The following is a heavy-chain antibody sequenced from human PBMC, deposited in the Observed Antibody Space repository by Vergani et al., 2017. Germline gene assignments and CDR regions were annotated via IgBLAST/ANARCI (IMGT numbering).Heavy chain of an antibody. V-gene: IGHV1-69*01. D-gene: IGHD5-24*01. Sequence: QVQLVQSGAEVKQPGSSVKVSCKASGGTFSSSAISWVRQAPGQGLEWMGGIIPIFGTANYAQNFQGRVTMTADESTSTAYMELSSLRSEDTVVYYCARVRGDGYNGRLDYWGQGTLVTVPS. J-gene: IGHJ4*02. CDR2: IIPIFGTA. CDR1: GGTFSSSA. CDR3: ARVRGDGYNGRLDY.